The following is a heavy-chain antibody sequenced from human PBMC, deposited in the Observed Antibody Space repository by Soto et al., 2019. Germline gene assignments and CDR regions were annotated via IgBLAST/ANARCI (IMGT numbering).Heavy chain of an antibody. CDR1: GGTFSSYA. J-gene: IGHJ6*02. Sequence: SVKVSCKASGGTFSSYAISWVRQAPGQGLEWMGGIIPIFGTANYAQKFQGRVTITADKSTSTAYMELSSLRSEDTAVYYCATKRPPPEPFFLDYYDSSGYFYTLYYYYGMDVWGQGTTVTVSS. CDR3: ATKRPPPEPFFLDYYDSSGYFYTLYYYYGMDV. CDR2: IIPIFGTA. D-gene: IGHD3-22*01. V-gene: IGHV1-69*06.